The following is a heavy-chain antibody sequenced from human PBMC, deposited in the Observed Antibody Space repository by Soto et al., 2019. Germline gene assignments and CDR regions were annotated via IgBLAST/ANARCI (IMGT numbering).Heavy chain of an antibody. CDR3: ARSFTIFGVVIRGGAWFDP. Sequence: PSETLSLTCAVSGGSISSSNWWSWVRQPPGKGLGWIGEISHSGSTNYNPSLTIRVTISVDKSKTQFSMKPSSVTAADRAVYYCARSFTIFGVVIRGGAWFDPWGQGTLVTVSS. J-gene: IGHJ5*02. V-gene: IGHV4-4*02. CDR1: GGSISSSNW. CDR2: ISHSGST. D-gene: IGHD3-3*01.